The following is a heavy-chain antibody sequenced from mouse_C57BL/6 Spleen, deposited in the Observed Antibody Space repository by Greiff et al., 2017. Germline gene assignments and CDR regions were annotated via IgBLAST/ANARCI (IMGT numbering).Heavy chain of an antibody. CDR3: ARHYAMDY. J-gene: IGHJ4*01. CDR2: ISNGGGST. V-gene: IGHV5-12*01. CDR1: GFTFSDYY. Sequence: DVKLVESGGGLVQPGGSLKLSCAASGFTFSDYYMYWVRQTPEKRLEWVAYISNGGGSTYYPDTVKGRFTISRDNAKNTLYLQMSRLKSEDTAMYYCARHYAMDYWGQGTSVTVSS.